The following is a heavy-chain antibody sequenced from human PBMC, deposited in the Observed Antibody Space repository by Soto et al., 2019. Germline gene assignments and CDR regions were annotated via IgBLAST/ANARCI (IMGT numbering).Heavy chain of an antibody. CDR2: IIGSGTTT. CDR3: ANKGSPSGDHQSWYFDL. V-gene: IGHV3-23*01. CDR1: GFTFSSYT. J-gene: IGHJ2*01. D-gene: IGHD1-26*01. Sequence: EVQLLESGGGLVQPGGSLRLSCAASGFTFSSYTMTWVRQAPGKGLEWISVIIGSGTTTYYADSVKGRFTISRDNSKNXXYLQMTGGRAEDTAVDYCANKGSPSGDHQSWYFDLWGRGALVTVSS.